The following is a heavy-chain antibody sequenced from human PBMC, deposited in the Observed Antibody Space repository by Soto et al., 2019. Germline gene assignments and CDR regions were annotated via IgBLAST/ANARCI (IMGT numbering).Heavy chain of an antibody. D-gene: IGHD7-27*01. Sequence: QVQLVHSGPEVRQPGASVKVSCKASGYTFTSYFMHWVRQAPGQGLEWMGIINPTDGSTSYAQKFQGRVTMTRDTSTSTVYMELSSLGSEDTAVYYCARDIPSGSYGMDVWGQGTTVTVSS. CDR2: INPTDGST. V-gene: IGHV1-46*01. J-gene: IGHJ6*02. CDR3: ARDIPSGSYGMDV. CDR1: GYTFTSYF.